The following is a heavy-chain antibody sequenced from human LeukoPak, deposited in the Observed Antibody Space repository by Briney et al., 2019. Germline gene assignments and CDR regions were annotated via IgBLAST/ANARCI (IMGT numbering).Heavy chain of an antibody. J-gene: IGHJ4*02. Sequence: GGSLRLSCAASGFTFSSYAMSWVRQAPGKGLEWVSTFSGSDGNIYYTESVKGRFTISRDNSKNTLYLQLNSLRVEDTAVYYCATKSYFWRGYPAYFHYWGLGTLVSVSS. D-gene: IGHD3-3*01. CDR1: GFTFSSYA. V-gene: IGHV3-23*01. CDR2: FSGSDGNI. CDR3: ATKSYFWRGYPAYFHY.